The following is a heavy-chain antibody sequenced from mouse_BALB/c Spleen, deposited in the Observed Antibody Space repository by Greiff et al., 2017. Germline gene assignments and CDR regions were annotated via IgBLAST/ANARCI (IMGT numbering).Heavy chain of an antibody. CDR2: IRNKANGYTT. CDR3: ARAPLGRSYFDY. D-gene: IGHD4-1*01. J-gene: IGHJ2*01. V-gene: IGHV7-3*02. CDR1: GFTFTDYY. Sequence: EVKLMESGGGLVQPGGSLRLSCATSGFTFTDYYMSWVRQPPGKALEWLGFIRNKANGYTTEYSASVKGRFTISRDNSQSILYLQMNTLRAEDSATYYCARAPLGRSYFDYWGQGTTLTVSS.